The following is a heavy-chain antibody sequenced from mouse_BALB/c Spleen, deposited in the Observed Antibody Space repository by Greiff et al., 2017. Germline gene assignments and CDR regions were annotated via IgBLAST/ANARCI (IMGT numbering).Heavy chain of an antibody. D-gene: IGHD2-4*01. Sequence: EVKLQESGGGLVQPGGSLKLSCAASGFDFSRYWMSWVRQAPGKGLEWIGEINPDSSTINYTPSLKDKFIISRDNAKNTLYLQMSKVRSEDTALYYCARSYYDYDYAMDYWGQGTSVTVSS. CDR1: GFDFSRYW. CDR2: INPDSSTI. V-gene: IGHV4-1*02. CDR3: ARSYYDYDYAMDY. J-gene: IGHJ4*01.